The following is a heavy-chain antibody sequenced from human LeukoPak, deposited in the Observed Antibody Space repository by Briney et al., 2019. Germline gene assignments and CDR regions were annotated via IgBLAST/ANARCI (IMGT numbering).Heavy chain of an antibody. D-gene: IGHD3-16*02. V-gene: IGHV3-30*18. Sequence: GGSLRLSCAASGFTFSSYGMHWVRQAPGKGLEWVAVISYDGSNKYYADSVEGRFTISRGNSKNTLYLQMNSLRAEGTAVYYCAKDAESYRINYYYYMDVWGKGTTVTVSS. J-gene: IGHJ6*03. CDR2: ISYDGSNK. CDR1: GFTFSSYG. CDR3: AKDAESYRINYYYYMDV.